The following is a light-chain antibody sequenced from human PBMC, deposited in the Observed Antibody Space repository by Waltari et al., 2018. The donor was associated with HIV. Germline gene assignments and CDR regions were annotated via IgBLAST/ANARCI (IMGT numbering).Light chain of an antibody. J-gene: IGLJ3*02. CDR3: VIWHSSAWV. V-gene: IGLV5-45*01. Sequence: QAALTQPASLSASPGTSASLTCSLRSGINVDTYRIYWYQQKPGSPPQYLLKYKSDSDRQQGSGVPSRFSGSKDASANAGILLISGLQSEDEADYYCVIWHSSAWVFGGGTKLTVL. CDR1: SGINVDTYR. CDR2: YKSDSDR.